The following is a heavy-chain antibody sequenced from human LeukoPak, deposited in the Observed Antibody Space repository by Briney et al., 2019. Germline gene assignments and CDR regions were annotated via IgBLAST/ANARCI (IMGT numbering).Heavy chain of an antibody. CDR3: AKKWGTTGTTVSGGFDY. J-gene: IGHJ4*02. D-gene: IGHD1-1*01. CDR2: ISSSSSYI. V-gene: IGHV3-21*04. Sequence: GGSLRLSCAASGFTFSSYSMNWVRQAPGKGLEWVSSISSSSSYIYYADSVKGRFTTSRDNAKNSLYLQMNSLRAEDTAVYYCAKKWGTTGTTVSGGFDYWGQGTLVTVSS. CDR1: GFTFSSYS.